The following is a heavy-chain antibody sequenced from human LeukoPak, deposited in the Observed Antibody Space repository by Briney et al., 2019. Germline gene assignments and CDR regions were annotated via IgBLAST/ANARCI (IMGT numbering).Heavy chain of an antibody. V-gene: IGHV3-23*01. CDR3: AKSPHGSWWYYFDY. J-gene: IGHJ4*02. D-gene: IGHD6-13*01. CDR1: GFTFSTFA. Sequence: GGSLILSCAASGFTFSTFAMSRVRQAPGKGLEWVSAISGSGGSTYYADSVKGRFTISRDNSKNTMYLQMNSLRAEDTAVYYCAKSPHGSWWYYFDYWGQGTLVTVSS. CDR2: ISGSGGST.